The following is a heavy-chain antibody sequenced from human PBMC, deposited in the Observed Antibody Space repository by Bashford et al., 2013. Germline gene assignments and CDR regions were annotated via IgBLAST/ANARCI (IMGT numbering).Heavy chain of an antibody. CDR2: VIPLHGTGA. V-gene: IGHV1-69*13. D-gene: IGHD5-24*01. CDR3: ASAPEMATISS. CDR1: GVTFSWYV. J-gene: IGHJ4*02. Sequence: SVKVSCKASGVTFSWYVISWVRQAPGQGLEWMGGVIPLHGTGANYAQKFQGRVTITADESTSTAYMELSSLRSEDTAVYYCASAPEMATISSWGQGTLVTVSS.